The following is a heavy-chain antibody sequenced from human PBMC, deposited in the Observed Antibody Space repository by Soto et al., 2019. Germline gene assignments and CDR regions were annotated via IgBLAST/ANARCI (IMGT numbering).Heavy chain of an antibody. CDR3: TRDRGDFWSGLGYYYYMDF. Sequence: PGGSLRLSCTASGFTFGDYAMSWFRQAPGKGLEWVGFIRSKAYGGTTEYAASVKGRFTISRDDSKSIAYLQMNSLKTEDTAVYYCTRDRGDFWSGLGYYYYMDFWGKGTTVTVSS. CDR1: GFTFGDYA. D-gene: IGHD3-3*01. CDR2: IRSKAYGGTT. J-gene: IGHJ6*03. V-gene: IGHV3-49*03.